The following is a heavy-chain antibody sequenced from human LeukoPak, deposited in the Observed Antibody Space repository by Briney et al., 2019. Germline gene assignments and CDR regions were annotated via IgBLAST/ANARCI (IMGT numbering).Heavy chain of an antibody. J-gene: IGHJ4*02. CDR2: INHSGST. D-gene: IGHD3-22*01. V-gene: IGHV4-34*01. Sequence: PSETLSLTCAVYGGSFSGYYWSWIRQPPGKGLEWIGEINHSGSTNYNPSLKSRVTISADQSKNQFSLKLTSVTAADTAVYYCATEMYYDGSGPHFDYWGQGTLVTVSS. CDR1: GGSFSGYY. CDR3: ATEMYYDGSGPHFDY.